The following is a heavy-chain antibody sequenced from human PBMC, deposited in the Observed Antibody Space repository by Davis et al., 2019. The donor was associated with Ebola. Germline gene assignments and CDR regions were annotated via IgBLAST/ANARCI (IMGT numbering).Heavy chain of an antibody. CDR2: ISYDGSNK. CDR1: GFTFSSYG. J-gene: IGHJ5*02. Sequence: PGGSLRLSCAASGFTFSSYGMHWVRQAPGKGLEWVAVISYDGSNKYYADSVKGRFTISRDNSKNTLYLQMNSLRAEDTAVYYCAKVSGYSSWSSWGQGTLVTVSS. V-gene: IGHV3-30*18. D-gene: IGHD6-6*01. CDR3: AKVSGYSSWSS.